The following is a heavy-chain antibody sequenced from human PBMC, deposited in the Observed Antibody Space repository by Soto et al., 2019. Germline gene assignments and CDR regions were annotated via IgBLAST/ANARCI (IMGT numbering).Heavy chain of an antibody. CDR3: TRGGSGPRLVDY. J-gene: IGHJ4*02. CDR1: GFTFSNAW. D-gene: IGHD6-19*01. CDR2: IKSKTDGGTT. Sequence: GGSLRLSCAASGFTFSNAWMNWVRQAPGKGLEWVGRIKSKTDGGTTDYAAPVKDRFTISRDDSKNTLYLQMNSLKTEDTAVYCCTRGGSGPRLVDYWGQGTLVTVSS. V-gene: IGHV3-15*07.